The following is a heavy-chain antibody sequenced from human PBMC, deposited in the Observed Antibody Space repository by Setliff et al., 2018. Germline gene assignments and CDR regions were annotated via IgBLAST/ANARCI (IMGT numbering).Heavy chain of an antibody. CDR3: ARLRIALWRDDAFDI. CDR2: IYPGDSDT. Sequence: GESLKISCKGSGYRFSSRWIGWVRQMPGKGLEWMGIIYPGDSDTRYSPSFQGQVTISADKSISTAYLQWSSLKASDTAMYYCARLRIALWRDDAFDIWGQGTMVTVSS. V-gene: IGHV5-51*01. D-gene: IGHD6-13*01. CDR1: GYRFSSRW. J-gene: IGHJ3*02.